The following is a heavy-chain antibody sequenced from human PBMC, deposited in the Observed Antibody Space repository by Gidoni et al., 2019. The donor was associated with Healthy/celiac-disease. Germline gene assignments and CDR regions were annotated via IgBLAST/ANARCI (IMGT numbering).Heavy chain of an antibody. CDR1: GFTFSSYS. V-gene: IGHV3-21*01. Sequence: EVQLVESGGGLVKPGGSLRLSCAASGFTFSSYSMNWVRQAPGKGLEWVSSISSSSSYIYYADSVKGRFTISRDNAKNSLYLQMNSLRAEDTAVYYCARKKAAGTAYYYYYGMDVWGQGTTVTVSS. D-gene: IGHD6-13*01. CDR3: ARKKAAGTAYYYYYGMDV. J-gene: IGHJ6*02. CDR2: ISSSSSYI.